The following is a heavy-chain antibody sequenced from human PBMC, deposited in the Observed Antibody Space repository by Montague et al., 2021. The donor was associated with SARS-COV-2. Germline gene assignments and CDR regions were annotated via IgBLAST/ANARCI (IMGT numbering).Heavy chain of an antibody. CDR3: ARVGVGTMVRGVIPAYYCYGMDV. CDR2: IYTSGST. Sequence: TRSLTCTVSGGSISSGSYYWSWIRQPAGKGLEWIGRIYTSGSTNYNPSLKSRVTISVDTSKNQFSLKLSSVTAADTAVYYCARVGVGTMVRGVIPAYYCYGMDVWGQGTTVTVSS. V-gene: IGHV4-61*02. J-gene: IGHJ6*02. CDR1: GGSISSGSYY. D-gene: IGHD3-10*01.